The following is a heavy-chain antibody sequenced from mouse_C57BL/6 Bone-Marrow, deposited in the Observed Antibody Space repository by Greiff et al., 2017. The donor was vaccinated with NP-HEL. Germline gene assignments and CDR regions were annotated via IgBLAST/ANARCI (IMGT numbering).Heavy chain of an antibody. V-gene: IGHV14-3*01. CDR1: GFNIKNTY. CDR3: ARGLIYYYGSSPFAY. Sequence: VQLQQSVAELVRPGASVKLSCTASGFNIKNTYMHWVKQRPEQGLEWIGRIDPANGNTKYAPKFQGKATITADTSSNTAYLQLSSLTSEDTAIYYYARGLIYYYGSSPFAYWGQGTLVTVSA. D-gene: IGHD1-1*01. J-gene: IGHJ3*01. CDR2: IDPANGNT.